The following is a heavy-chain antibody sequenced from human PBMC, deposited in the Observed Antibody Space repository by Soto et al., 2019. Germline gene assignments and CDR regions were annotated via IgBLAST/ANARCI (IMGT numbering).Heavy chain of an antibody. V-gene: IGHV3-64D*08. CDR3: VRKEGYCAGGSCYYEF. CDR1: GFTFSSFD. Sequence: GGSLRLSCSASGFTFSSFDMHWVRQAPGKGLEYVSGISTDGGSTYYVDPVKGRFTISRDNSKNTLYLQVNSLGIGDTAVYYCVRKEGYCAGGSCYYEFWGQGALVTFSS. D-gene: IGHD2-8*02. J-gene: IGHJ4*02. CDR2: ISTDGGST.